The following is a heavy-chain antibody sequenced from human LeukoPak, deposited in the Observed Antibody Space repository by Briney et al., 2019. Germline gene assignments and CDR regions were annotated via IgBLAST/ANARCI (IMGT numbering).Heavy chain of an antibody. J-gene: IGHJ3*02. Sequence: PGGSLRLSCAASGFTFSDYYMSWIRQAPGKGLEWVSYISSSGSTIYYADSVKGRFTISRDNAKNSLYLQMNSLRAEDTAVYYCAGYITMIVVDDGDAFDIWGQGTMVTVSS. CDR1: GFTFSDYY. D-gene: IGHD3-22*01. CDR2: ISSSGSTI. CDR3: AGYITMIVVDDGDAFDI. V-gene: IGHV3-11*01.